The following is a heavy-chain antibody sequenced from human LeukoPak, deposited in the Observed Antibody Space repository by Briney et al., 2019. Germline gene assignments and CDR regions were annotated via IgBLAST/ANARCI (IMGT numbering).Heavy chain of an antibody. CDR1: GGSVSSGSYY. D-gene: IGHD2-2*02. V-gene: IGHV4-61*01. CDR2: IYYSGST. Sequence: SETLSLTCTVSGGSVSSGSYYWRWIRQPPGKGLEWFGYIYYSGSTNYNPSLKSRVTISVDTSKNQFSLKLSSVTAADTAVYYCARDCSSTSCYTFGAFDIWGQGTMVTVSS. J-gene: IGHJ3*02. CDR3: ARDCSSTSCYTFGAFDI.